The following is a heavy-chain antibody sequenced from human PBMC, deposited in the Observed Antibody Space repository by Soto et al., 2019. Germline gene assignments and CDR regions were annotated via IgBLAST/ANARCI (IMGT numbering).Heavy chain of an antibody. Sequence: PEETLSLTCAVYGGSFSGYYWSWIRQPPGKGLEWIGEINHSGSTNYNPSLKSRVTISVDTSKNQFSLKLSSVTAADTAVYYCAMSDGEVTTSADWGQGTLVTVSS. D-gene: IGHD4-17*01. CDR1: GGSFSGYY. V-gene: IGHV4-34*01. CDR3: AMSDGEVTTSAD. J-gene: IGHJ4*02. CDR2: INHSGST.